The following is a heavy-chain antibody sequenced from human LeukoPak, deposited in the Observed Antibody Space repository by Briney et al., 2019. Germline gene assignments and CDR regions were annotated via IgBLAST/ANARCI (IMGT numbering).Heavy chain of an antibody. Sequence: QTGGSLRLPCAASGFTFSPVWMHWVRQAPGKGLMWVSHIINDGSYTTYADSVKGRFTISRDNAKDTVYLQMNSLRAEDTAVYYCARRAVVPAAPYYFDYWGQGTLVTVSS. V-gene: IGHV3-74*01. J-gene: IGHJ4*02. CDR3: ARRAVVPAAPYYFDY. D-gene: IGHD2-2*01. CDR2: IINDGSYT. CDR1: GFTFSPVW.